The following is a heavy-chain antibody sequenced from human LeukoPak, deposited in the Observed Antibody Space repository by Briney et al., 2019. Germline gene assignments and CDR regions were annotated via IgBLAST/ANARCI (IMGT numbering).Heavy chain of an antibody. J-gene: IGHJ4*02. Sequence: GGFLRLPCAASGFTFSTYAMSWVRRTPGKGLEWVSAITGGGGTTYYADSVKGRFTISRDNSKNTLYLQMNSLRAEDTAVYYCAKDPPILRWSFDYWGQGTLVTVSS. CDR1: GFTFSTYA. CDR2: ITGGGGTT. CDR3: AKDPPILRWSFDY. D-gene: IGHD4-23*01. V-gene: IGHV3-23*01.